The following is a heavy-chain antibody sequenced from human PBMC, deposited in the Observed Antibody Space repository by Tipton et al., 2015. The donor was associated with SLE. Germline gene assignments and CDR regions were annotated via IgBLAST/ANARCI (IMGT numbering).Heavy chain of an antibody. J-gene: IGHJ4*02. V-gene: IGHV3-7*05. CDR2: IKPDGIEK. CDR3: ARSEQNGWYWIY. Sequence: SLRLSCAASGFTFSTYWMTWVRQAPGKGLEWVANIKPDGIEKHYVDSVRGRLTISRDNAKNSLYLQMNSLRVEDTAVYYCARSEQNGWYWIYWGQGTLVTVSS. CDR1: GFTFSTYW. D-gene: IGHD6-19*01.